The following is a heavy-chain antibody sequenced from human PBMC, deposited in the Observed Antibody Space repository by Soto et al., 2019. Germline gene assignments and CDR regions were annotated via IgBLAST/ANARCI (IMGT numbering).Heavy chain of an antibody. CDR2: IYYSGST. Sequence: SETLSLTCTVSGGSIGSSSYYWGWIRQPPGKGLEWIGSIYYSGSTYYNPSLKSRVTISVDTSKNQFSLKLSSVTAADTAVYYCARQIAAAGRFDPWGQGTLVTDSS. J-gene: IGHJ5*02. V-gene: IGHV4-39*01. CDR1: GGSIGSSSYY. D-gene: IGHD6-13*01. CDR3: ARQIAAAGRFDP.